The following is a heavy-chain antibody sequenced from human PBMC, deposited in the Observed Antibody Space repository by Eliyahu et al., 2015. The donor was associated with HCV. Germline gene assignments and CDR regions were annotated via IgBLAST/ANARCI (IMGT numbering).Heavy chain of an antibody. CDR3: ARMGGSGSIPHPPQVDY. D-gene: IGHD3-10*01. V-gene: IGHV4-31*03. Sequence: QVQLQESGPGLVKPXQTLSLTCTXXGGXIXXGGYXWXWIRQHPGKGLEWIGYIYYXGSTYYNPSLKSRVTISVDTPKNQFSLKLSSVTAADTAVYYCARMGGSGSIPHPPQVDYWGQGTLVTVSS. J-gene: IGHJ4*02. CDR2: IYYXGST. CDR1: GGXIXXGGYX.